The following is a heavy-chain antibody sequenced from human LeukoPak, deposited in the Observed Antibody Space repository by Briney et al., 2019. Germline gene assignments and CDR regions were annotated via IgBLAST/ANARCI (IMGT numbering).Heavy chain of an antibody. CDR2: ISSSSYI. J-gene: IGHJ4*02. D-gene: IGHD2-15*01. V-gene: IGHV3-21*01. CDR1: GFTFSSYS. CDR3: ARDRGGGIGGY. Sequence: GGSLRLSCAASGFTFSSYSMNWVRQAPGKGLEWVSSISSSSYIYYADSVKGRFTISRDNAKNSLYLQMNSLRAEDTAVYYCARDRGGGIGGYWGQGTLVTVSS.